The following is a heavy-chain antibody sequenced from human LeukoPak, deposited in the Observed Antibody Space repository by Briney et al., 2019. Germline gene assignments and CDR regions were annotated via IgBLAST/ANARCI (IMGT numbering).Heavy chain of an antibody. CDR2: ISAYNGNT. V-gene: IGHV1-18*01. CDR1: GYTFTSYG. J-gene: IGHJ4*02. D-gene: IGHD1-1*01. CDR3: ARDRLNPGGACLDY. Sequence: ASVKVSCKAPGYTFTSYGISWVRQAPGQGLEWMGWISAYNGNTNYAQKLQGRVTMTTDTSTSTAYMELRSLRSDDTAVYYCARDRLNPGGACLDYWGQGTLVTVSS.